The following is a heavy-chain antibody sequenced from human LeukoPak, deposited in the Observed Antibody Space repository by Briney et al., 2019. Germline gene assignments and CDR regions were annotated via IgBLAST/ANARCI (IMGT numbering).Heavy chain of an antibody. Sequence: GGSLRLSCAASGFTFSSYAMHWVRQAPGKGLEWVAVISYDGSNKYYADSVKGRFTISRDNSKNTLYLQMNSLRAEDTAVYYCASSRGGQYGDYESDDPKDAFGIWGQGTMVTVSS. V-gene: IGHV3-30-3*01. CDR1: GFTFSSYA. CDR2: ISYDGSNK. D-gene: IGHD4-17*01. J-gene: IGHJ3*02. CDR3: ASSRGGQYGDYESDDPKDAFGI.